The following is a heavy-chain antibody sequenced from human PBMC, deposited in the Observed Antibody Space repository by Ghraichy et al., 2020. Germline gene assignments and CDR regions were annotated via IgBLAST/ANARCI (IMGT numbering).Heavy chain of an antibody. V-gene: IGHV3-21*01. CDR3: ARDLVAARRSFDY. D-gene: IGHD2-15*01. J-gene: IGHJ4*02. Sequence: GRSLRLSCAASGFTFSSYSMNWVRQAPGKGLEWVSSISSSSSYIYYADSVKGRFTISRDNAKNSLYLQMNSLRAEDTAVYYCARDLVAARRSFDYWGQGTLVTVSS. CDR2: ISSSSSYI. CDR1: GFTFSSYS.